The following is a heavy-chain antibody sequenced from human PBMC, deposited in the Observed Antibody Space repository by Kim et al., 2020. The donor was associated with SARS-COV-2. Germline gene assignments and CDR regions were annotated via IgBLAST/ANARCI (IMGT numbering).Heavy chain of an antibody. V-gene: IGHV3-11*04. CDR2: ISSSGSTI. CDR3: ARDQGGGFGVSPGYYGMDV. CDR1: GFTFSDYY. Sequence: GGSLRLSCAASGFTFSDYYMSWIRQAPGKGLEWASYISSSGSTIYYADSVKGRFTISRDNAKNSLYLQMNSLRAEDTAVYYCARDQGGGFGVSPGYYGMDVWGQGTTVTVSS. J-gene: IGHJ6*02. D-gene: IGHD3-10*01.